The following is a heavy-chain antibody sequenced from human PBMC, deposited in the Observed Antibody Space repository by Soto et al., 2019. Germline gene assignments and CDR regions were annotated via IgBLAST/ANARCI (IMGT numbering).Heavy chain of an antibody. CDR3: TTVGFGELFESRKGDYYYYGMDV. CDR1: GFTFSNAW. CDR2: IKSKTDGGTT. J-gene: IGHJ6*02. D-gene: IGHD3-10*01. V-gene: IGHV3-15*07. Sequence: GGSLRLSCAASGFTFSNAWMNWVRQAPGKGLEWVGRIKSKTDGGTTDYTAPVKGRFTISRDDSKNTLYLQMNSLKTEDTAVYYCTTVGFGELFESRKGDYYYYGMDVWGQGTTVTVSS.